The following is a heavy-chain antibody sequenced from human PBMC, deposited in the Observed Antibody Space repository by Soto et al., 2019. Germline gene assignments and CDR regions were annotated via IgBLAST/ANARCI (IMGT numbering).Heavy chain of an antibody. CDR3: ARDPVDGYAFFDS. CDR1: GGSVSSDDYY. V-gene: IGHV4-61*08. D-gene: IGHD5-12*01. CDR2: IFYIGST. Sequence: SETLSLTCTVSGGSVSSDDYYWSWIRQSPGKGLEWIGYIFYIGSTSYNPSLKSRVTISVGTSKNQFSLRLSSVTAADTAVYWCARDPVDGYAFFDSWGQGVLVTVSS. J-gene: IGHJ5*02.